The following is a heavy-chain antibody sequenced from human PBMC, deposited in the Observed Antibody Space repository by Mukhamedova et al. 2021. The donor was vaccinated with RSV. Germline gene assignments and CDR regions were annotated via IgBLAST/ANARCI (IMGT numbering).Heavy chain of an antibody. J-gene: IGHJ4*02. CDR3: ARELTTVTYYFDS. Sequence: PSLKPRVTISVDTSENQFSLKLCSVTASDTAVYYCARELTTVTYYFDSWGQGALVTVSS. D-gene: IGHD4-17*01. V-gene: IGHV4-30-2*04.